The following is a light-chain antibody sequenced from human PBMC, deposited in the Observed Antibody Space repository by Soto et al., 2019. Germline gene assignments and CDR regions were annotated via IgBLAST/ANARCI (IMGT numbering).Light chain of an antibody. CDR2: EVS. V-gene: IGLV2-8*01. CDR3: SSYSGTNSNVI. J-gene: IGLJ2*01. Sequence: QSVLTQPPSASGSPGQSVTISCAGTYSDIGDYNYVSWYQQHPGKVPKLIISEVSKRHSGVPDRFSGSKSGYTASLTVSDLQPADEAVYYCSSYSGTNSNVIFGGGTKVTVL. CDR1: YSDIGDYNY.